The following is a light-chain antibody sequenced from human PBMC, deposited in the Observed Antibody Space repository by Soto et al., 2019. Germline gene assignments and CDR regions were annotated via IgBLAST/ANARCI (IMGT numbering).Light chain of an antibody. Sequence: LTQPPSVSGAPGQMVTISCTGSSSNIGSGYDVHWYQQLPGTAPKLLIYDDFNRPSGVPDRFSGSKSGTSASLAITGLQAEDETDYYCQSYDSSLSGFVFGTGTKVTVL. CDR3: QSYDSSLSGFV. CDR1: SSNIGSGYD. V-gene: IGLV1-40*01. CDR2: DDF. J-gene: IGLJ1*01.